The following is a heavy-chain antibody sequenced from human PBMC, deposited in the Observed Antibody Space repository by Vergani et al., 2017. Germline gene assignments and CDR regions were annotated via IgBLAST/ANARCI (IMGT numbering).Heavy chain of an antibody. V-gene: IGHV4-59*01. CDR2: IYYSGST. J-gene: IGHJ6*03. CDR3: ARAVGGGIWGVWYYYYYVDV. CDR1: GGSISSYY. Sequence: QVQLQESGPGLVKPSETLSLTCTVSGGSISSYYWSWIRQLPGKGLEWIGYIYYSGSTNYNPSLKSRVTISVDTSKNQFSLKLSAVTAADTAVYYCARAVGGGIWGVWYYYYYVDVWSEGRTVTVSS. D-gene: IGHD3-16*01.